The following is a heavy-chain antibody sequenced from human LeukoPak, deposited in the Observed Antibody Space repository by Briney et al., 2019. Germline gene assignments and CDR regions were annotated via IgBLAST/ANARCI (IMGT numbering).Heavy chain of an antibody. CDR1: GFTVSNNY. V-gene: IGHV3-66*02. Sequence: GGSLRLSCTVSGFTVSNNYMSWVRHAPGDWLEWVSVIFSVGSTYHADSVKGQFTISRDNSKNTLNLQMNSLRVEDSAVYYCARDRYGYGNALDCWGQGALVTVSS. CDR3: ARDRYGYGNALDC. D-gene: IGHD5-18*01. CDR2: IFSVGST. J-gene: IGHJ4*02.